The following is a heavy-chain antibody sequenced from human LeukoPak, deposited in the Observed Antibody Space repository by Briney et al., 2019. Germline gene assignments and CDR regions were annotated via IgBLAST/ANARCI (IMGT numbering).Heavy chain of an antibody. CDR2: ISYDGSNR. Sequence: LPGGSLRLSCVASGFTFSNYPMHWVRQAPGKGLEWVTVISYDGSNRYYADSVKGRFTISRDNSKNTLYLQMNSLRTEDTAVYYCARREAGGAFDIWGQGTMVTVSS. V-gene: IGHV3-30-3*01. CDR1: GFTFSNYP. CDR3: ARREAGGAFDI. J-gene: IGHJ3*02. D-gene: IGHD1-14*01.